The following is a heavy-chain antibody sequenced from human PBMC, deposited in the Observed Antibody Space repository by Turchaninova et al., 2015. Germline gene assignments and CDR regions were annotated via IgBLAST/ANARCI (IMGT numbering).Heavy chain of an antibody. CDR3: ARGDNGMDV. Sequence: EVQLEETGGGLIQPGGSLRLSCAASGFTVSSNYLGWVRQAPGKGLEWLPVISSGGSIYNAESGGGRFTISRDHSKNTRYLQRNSLTAEDTAVYYCARGDNGMDVWGHGTTVSVSS. J-gene: IGHJ6*02. V-gene: IGHV3-53*02. CDR1: GFTVSSNY. CDR2: ISSGGSI. D-gene: IGHD5-24*01.